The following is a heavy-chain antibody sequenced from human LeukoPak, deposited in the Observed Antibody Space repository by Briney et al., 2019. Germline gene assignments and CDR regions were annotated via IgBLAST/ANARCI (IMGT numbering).Heavy chain of an antibody. V-gene: IGHV3-23*01. D-gene: IGHD6-13*01. Sequence: GGSLRLSCAASGFTFSSYAMSWVRQAPGKGLEWVSVISGSGGSTYYADSVKGRFTISRDNSKSTLYLQMNSLRAEDTAVYYCAKEGDVYSSSEFDYWGQGTLVTVSS. J-gene: IGHJ4*02. CDR2: ISGSGGST. CDR1: GFTFSSYA. CDR3: AKEGDVYSSSEFDY.